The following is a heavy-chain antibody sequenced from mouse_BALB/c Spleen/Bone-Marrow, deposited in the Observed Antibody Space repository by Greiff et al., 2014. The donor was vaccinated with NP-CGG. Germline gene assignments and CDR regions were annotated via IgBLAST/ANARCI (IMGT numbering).Heavy chain of an antibody. D-gene: IGHD2-1*01. CDR3: ARYGNYYYAMDY. CDR1: GYTFTSYW. J-gene: IGHJ4*01. CDR2: INPSTGYT. Sequence: QVQLQQSGAELAKPGASVKMSCKASGYTFTSYWMHWVKQGPGQGLEWIGYINPSTGYTEYNQKFKDKATLTADKSSSTAYMQLSSLTSEDSAVYYCARYGNYYYAMDYWGQGTSVTVSS. V-gene: IGHV1-7*01.